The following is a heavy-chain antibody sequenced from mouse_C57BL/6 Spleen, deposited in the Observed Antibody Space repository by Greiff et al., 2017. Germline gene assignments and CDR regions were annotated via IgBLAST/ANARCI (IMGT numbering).Heavy chain of an antibody. D-gene: IGHD4-1*01. V-gene: IGHV1-69*01. Sequence: HVQLQQPGAELVMPGASVKLSCKASGYTFPSYWMHWVKPRPGQGLEWICEIDPSASYTNYNQKFKGTSTVTVDNSSSTAYMQLSSLTSEDSAVYYCATGTRDYFDYGGQGTTLTVSS. CDR3: ATGTRDYFDY. J-gene: IGHJ2*01. CDR2: IDPSASYT. CDR1: GYTFPSYW.